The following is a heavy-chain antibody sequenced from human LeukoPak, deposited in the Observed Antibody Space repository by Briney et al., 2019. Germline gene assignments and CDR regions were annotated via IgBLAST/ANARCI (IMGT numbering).Heavy chain of an antibody. Sequence: SETLSLTCAVYGGSFSGYYWSWIRQPPGKGLEWIGEINHSGSTNYNPSLKSRVTISVDTSKNQFSLKLSSVTAADTAVYYCARGKQLWSPLLEWGQGTLVTVSS. D-gene: IGHD5-18*01. CDR1: GGSFSGYY. J-gene: IGHJ4*02. CDR3: ARGKQLWSPLLE. V-gene: IGHV4-34*01. CDR2: INHSGST.